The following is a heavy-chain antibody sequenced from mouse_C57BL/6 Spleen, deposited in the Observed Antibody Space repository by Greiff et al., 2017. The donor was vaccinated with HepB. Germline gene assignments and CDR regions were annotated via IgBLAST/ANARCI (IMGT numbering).Heavy chain of an antibody. D-gene: IGHD3-2*02. CDR1: GFNIKDDY. Sequence: EVQLQQSGAELVRPGASVKLSCTASGFNIKDDYMHWVKQRPEQGLEWIGWIDPENGDTEYASKFQGKATITADTSSNTAYLQLSSLTSEDTAVYYCSLRDAIDYWGQGTSVTVSS. CDR3: SLRDAIDY. V-gene: IGHV14-4*01. CDR2: IDPENGDT. J-gene: IGHJ4*01.